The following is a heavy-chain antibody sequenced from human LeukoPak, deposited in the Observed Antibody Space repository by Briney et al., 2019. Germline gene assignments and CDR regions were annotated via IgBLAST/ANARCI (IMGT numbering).Heavy chain of an antibody. CDR3: ARVNDYDSGSLYRPIDY. D-gene: IGHD3-10*01. V-gene: IGHV3-7*01. J-gene: IGHJ4*02. Sequence: PGGSLRLSCEASGFTFNNYWMSWFRQAPGKGLEWVANIKQDESEKNYVDSVKGRFTISRDNVKNSLYLQMNSLRAEDTAVYSCARVNDYDSGSLYRPIDYWGRGTLVTVSS. CDR1: GFTFNNYW. CDR2: IKQDESEK.